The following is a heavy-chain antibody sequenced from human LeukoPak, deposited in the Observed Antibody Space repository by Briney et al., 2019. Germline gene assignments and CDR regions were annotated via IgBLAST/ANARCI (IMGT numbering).Heavy chain of an antibody. V-gene: IGHV1-2*02. Sequence: ASVKVSCKASGYTFTGYYMHWVRPAPGQGLEWMGWINPNSGGTNYAQKFQGRVTMTRDTSISTAYMELSRLRSDDTAVYYCARKRITMVRGVIISSWFDPWGQGTLVTVSS. J-gene: IGHJ5*02. CDR2: INPNSGGT. CDR3: ARKRITMVRGVIISSWFDP. CDR1: GYTFTGYY. D-gene: IGHD3-10*01.